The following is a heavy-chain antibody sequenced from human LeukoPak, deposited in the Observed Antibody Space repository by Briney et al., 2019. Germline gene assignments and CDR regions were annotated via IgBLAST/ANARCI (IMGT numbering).Heavy chain of an antibody. CDR1: GGSFSGYY. V-gene: IGHV4-34*01. D-gene: IGHD2-2*01. CDR3: ARGARQLPETWDFDY. Sequence: PSETLSLTCAVYGGSFSGYYWSWIRQPPGKGLEWIGEINHSGSTNYNPSLKSRVTISVDTSKNQFSLKLSSVTTADTAVYYCARGARQLPETWDFDYWGQGTLVTVSS. J-gene: IGHJ4*02. CDR2: INHSGST.